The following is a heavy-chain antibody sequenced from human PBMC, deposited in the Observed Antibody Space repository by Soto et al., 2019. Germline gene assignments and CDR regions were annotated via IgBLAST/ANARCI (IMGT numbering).Heavy chain of an antibody. Sequence: GGSLRLSCAASGFTFSSYAMSWVRQAPGKGLEWVSSISSSSSYIYYADSVKGRFTISRDNAKNSLYLQMNSLRAEDTAVYYSARGGRALSGFDSWGQGTLVTVSP. CDR3: ARGGRALSGFDS. J-gene: IGHJ4*02. V-gene: IGHV3-21*01. CDR2: ISSSSSYI. CDR1: GFTFSSYA. D-gene: IGHD6-25*01.